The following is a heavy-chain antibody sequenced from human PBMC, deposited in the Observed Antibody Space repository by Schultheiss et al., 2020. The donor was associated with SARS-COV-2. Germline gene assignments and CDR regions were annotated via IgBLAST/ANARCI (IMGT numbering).Heavy chain of an antibody. CDR1: GFTLSTSA. Sequence: GGSLRLSCAVSGFTLSTSAIHWFRQAPGKGLEWVGRTRSEDANFATAYAASVQGRFIISRDDSRDMAYLQMNSLKVEDTAVYYCVRRADSRPDDWFDPWGQGSLVTVSS. D-gene: IGHD6-6*01. V-gene: IGHV3-73*01. CDR2: TRSEDANFAT. J-gene: IGHJ5*02. CDR3: VRRADSRPDDWFDP.